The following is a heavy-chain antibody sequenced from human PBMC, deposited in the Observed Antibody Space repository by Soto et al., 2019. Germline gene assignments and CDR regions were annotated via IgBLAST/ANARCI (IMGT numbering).Heavy chain of an antibody. CDR1: GFTFSSCV. CDR2: ITDSGTGT. Sequence: PGGSLRLSCGASGFTFSSCVMTWVRQAPGKGLEWVSCITDSGTGTYYADSVKGRFTISRDYSKNTMYLQMNNLRAEDTGVYYCAKGLINGRWYAEDWGQGTLVTVSS. J-gene: IGHJ4*02. V-gene: IGHV3-23*01. CDR3: AKGLINGRWYAED. D-gene: IGHD6-13*01.